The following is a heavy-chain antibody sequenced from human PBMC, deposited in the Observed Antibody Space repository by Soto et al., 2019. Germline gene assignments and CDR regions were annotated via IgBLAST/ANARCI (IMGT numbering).Heavy chain of an antibody. J-gene: IGHJ6*02. CDR3: ASPYMYSSGLYFYGMDV. V-gene: IGHV3-74*01. D-gene: IGHD6-19*01. Sequence: EVQLVESGGGLVQPGGSLRLSCAASGFTFSSCWMHWVRQSPGKGLVWVSRINSDGSSTSYADSVKGRFTISRDNAKNTVSLQMNSLRAEDTAVYYCASPYMYSSGLYFYGMDVWGQGTTVTVSS. CDR2: INSDGSST. CDR1: GFTFSSCW.